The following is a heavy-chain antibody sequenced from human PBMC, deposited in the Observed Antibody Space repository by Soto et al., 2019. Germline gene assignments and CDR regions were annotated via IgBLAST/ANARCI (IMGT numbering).Heavy chain of an antibody. D-gene: IGHD2-15*01. J-gene: IGHJ4*02. CDR1: GFTFSNHA. CDR3: AKSQGTGEAAKNFHF. Sequence: TWGSLRLSCAASGFTFSNHAMSWFRQAPGKGLEWVSGISADGSLIYYADDVKGRFSMSRNNSKNSLFLQMNSLRAEDTAVYFCAKSQGTGEAAKNFHFWGQGTLVTVSS. V-gene: IGHV3-23*01. CDR2: ISADGSLI.